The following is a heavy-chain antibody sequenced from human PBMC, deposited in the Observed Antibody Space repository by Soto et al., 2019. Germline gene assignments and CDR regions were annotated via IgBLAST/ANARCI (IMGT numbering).Heavy chain of an antibody. J-gene: IGHJ6*02. CDR2: ISYDGSNK. V-gene: IGHV3-30*18. Sequence: GGSLRLSCAASGFTFSSYGMHWVRQAPGKGLEWVAVISYDGSNKYYADSVKGRFTISRDNSKNTLYLQMNSLRAEDTAVYYCAKAMRYMVRDYGMDVWGQGTTVTVSS. CDR3: AKAMRYMVRDYGMDV. CDR1: GFTFSSYG. D-gene: IGHD3-10*01.